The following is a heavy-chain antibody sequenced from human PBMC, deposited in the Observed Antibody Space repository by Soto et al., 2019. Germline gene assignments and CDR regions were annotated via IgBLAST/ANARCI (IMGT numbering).Heavy chain of an antibody. J-gene: IGHJ4*02. CDR3: ARVGDDYYDSSGYLDY. CDR2: INHSGST. D-gene: IGHD3-22*01. V-gene: IGHV4-34*01. Sequence: SETLSLTCAVYGGSFSGYYWSWIRQPPGKGLEWIGEINHSGSTNYNPSLKSRVTISVDKSKNQFSLKLSSVTAADTAVYYCARVGDDYYDSSGYLDYWGQGTLVTVSS. CDR1: GGSFSGYY.